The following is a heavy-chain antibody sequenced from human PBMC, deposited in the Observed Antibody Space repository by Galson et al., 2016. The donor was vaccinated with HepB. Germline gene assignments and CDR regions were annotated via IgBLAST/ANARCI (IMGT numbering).Heavy chain of an antibody. D-gene: IGHD3/OR15-3a*01. CDR3: ARQRFLDWFPYYIDV. Sequence: SLRLSCAASGLSVSDNYMSWVRRAPGKTLEWVSFIYNSGSTFYTDSVRGRFTVSRDSSSNILYLHMNSLRVDDTAVYFCARQRFLDWFPYYIDVWGKGTTVTVSS. CDR2: IYNSGST. J-gene: IGHJ6*03. CDR1: GLSVSDNY. V-gene: IGHV3-53*01.